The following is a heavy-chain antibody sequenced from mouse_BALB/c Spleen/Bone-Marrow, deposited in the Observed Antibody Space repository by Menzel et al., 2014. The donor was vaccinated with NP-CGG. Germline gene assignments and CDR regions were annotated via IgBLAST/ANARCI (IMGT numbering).Heavy chain of an antibody. J-gene: IGHJ3*01. D-gene: IGHD3-3*01. V-gene: IGHV2-9*02. CDR3: ARDKGDGAY. CDR2: IWAGGST. CDR1: GFSLTNYG. Sequence: QVHVKQSGPGLVAPSQSLSITCTVSGFSLTNYGVHWVRQPPGKGLEWLGVIWAGGSTNYNSALMSRLSISKDNSKSXVFLKMNSLQTEDTAMYYCARDKGDGAYWGQGTLVTVTA.